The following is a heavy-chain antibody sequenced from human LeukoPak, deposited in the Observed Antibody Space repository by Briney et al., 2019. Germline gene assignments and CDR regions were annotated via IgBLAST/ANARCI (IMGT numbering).Heavy chain of an antibody. Sequence: SGPTLVNPTQTLTLTCTFSGFSLSTSGMCVSWIRQPPGKALEWPARIDWDDDKYYSTSLKTRLTISKDTSKNQVVLTMTNLDPVDTATYYCARIRRGWIDYWGQGTLVTVSS. V-gene: IGHV2-70*11. CDR2: IDWDDDK. CDR3: ARIRRGWIDY. CDR1: GFSLSTSGMC. D-gene: IGHD3-10*01. J-gene: IGHJ4*02.